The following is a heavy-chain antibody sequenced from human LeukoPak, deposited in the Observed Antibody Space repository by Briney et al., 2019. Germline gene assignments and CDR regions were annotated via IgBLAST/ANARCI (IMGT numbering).Heavy chain of an antibody. V-gene: IGHV4-30-4*08. CDR2: IYYSGST. D-gene: IGHD2-8*01. CDR3: ARAGGILYLFDP. Sequence: SQTLSLTCTVSGGSISSGDYYWSWIRQPPGKGLEWIGYIYYSGSTYYNPSLKSRVTISVDTSKNQFSLKLSSVTAADTAVYYCARAGGILYLFDPWRQGTLVTVSS. CDR1: GGSISSGDYY. J-gene: IGHJ5*02.